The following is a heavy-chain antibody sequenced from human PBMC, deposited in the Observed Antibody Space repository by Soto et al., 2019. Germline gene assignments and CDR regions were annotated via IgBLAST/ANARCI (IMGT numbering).Heavy chain of an antibody. J-gene: IGHJ6*02. Sequence: GGSLRLSCAASGFTFSSYSMNWVRQAPGKGLEWVSSISSSSSYIYYADSVKGRFTISRDNAKNSLYLQMNSLRAEDTAVYYCARKGYDFWSGYPGPVYYYYGMDVWGQGTTVTVSS. CDR1: GFTFSSYS. CDR2: ISSSSSYI. D-gene: IGHD3-3*01. V-gene: IGHV3-21*01. CDR3: ARKGYDFWSGYPGPVYYYYGMDV.